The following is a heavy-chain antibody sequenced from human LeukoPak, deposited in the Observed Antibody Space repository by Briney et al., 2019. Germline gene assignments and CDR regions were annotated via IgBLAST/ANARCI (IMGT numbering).Heavy chain of an antibody. Sequence: GGSLRLSCAASEFSVGSNYMTWVRQAPGKGLEWVSLIYSGGSTYYADSVKGRFTISRDNSKNTLYLQMNSLRAEDTAVYYCARGAKDRYSGSYLKDDYFDYWGQGTLVTVSS. D-gene: IGHD1-26*01. CDR2: IYSGGST. CDR1: EFSVGSNY. J-gene: IGHJ4*02. V-gene: IGHV3-66*01. CDR3: ARGAKDRYSGSYLKDDYFDY.